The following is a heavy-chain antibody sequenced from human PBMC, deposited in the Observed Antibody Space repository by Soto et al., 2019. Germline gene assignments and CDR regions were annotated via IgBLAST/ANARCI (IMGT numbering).Heavy chain of an antibody. V-gene: IGHV3-23*01. Sequence: PGGSLRLSCAASGFTFSSYAMSWVRQAPGKGLEWVSVISGSGGSTHYADSVKGRSTISRDNSKNTLHLQVNSLRGEDTAVYYCAKEADISGYSPDSWGQGTQVTVPQ. D-gene: IGHD3-22*01. CDR3: AKEADISGYSPDS. CDR1: GFTFSSYA. CDR2: ISGSGGST. J-gene: IGHJ5*01.